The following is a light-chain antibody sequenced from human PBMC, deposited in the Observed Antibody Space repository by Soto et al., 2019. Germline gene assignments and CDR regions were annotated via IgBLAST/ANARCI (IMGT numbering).Light chain of an antibody. J-gene: IGLJ2*01. V-gene: IGLV2-8*01. CDR3: SSYAGSNNLL. CDR2: AVS. Sequence: QSALTQPPSASGSPGQSGTISCTGTSSDVGGYKYVSWYQQHPGKGPKLMIYAVSERPSGVPDRFSGSKSGNTASLTVSGLQAEDEADYYCSSYAGSNNLLFGGGTKLTVL. CDR1: SSDVGGYKY.